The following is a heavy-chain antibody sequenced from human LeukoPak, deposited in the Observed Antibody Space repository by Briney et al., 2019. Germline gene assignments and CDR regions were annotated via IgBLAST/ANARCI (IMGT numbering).Heavy chain of an antibody. J-gene: IGHJ3*02. V-gene: IGHV1-46*01. CDR2: INPSGGST. CDR3: ARAIPGIAVASDAFGI. Sequence: ASVKVSCKASGYTFTSYYMHWVRQAPGQGLEWMGIINPSGGSTSYAQKFQGRVTMTRDMSTSTVYMELSSLRSEDTAVYYCARAIPGIAVASDAFGIWGQGTMVTVSS. CDR1: GYTFTSYY. D-gene: IGHD6-19*01.